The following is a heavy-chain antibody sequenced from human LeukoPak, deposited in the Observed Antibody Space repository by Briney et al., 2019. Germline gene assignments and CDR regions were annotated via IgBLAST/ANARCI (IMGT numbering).Heavy chain of an antibody. D-gene: IGHD3-10*01. CDR3: ARGRVYYYGSGSYWRFDY. CDR2: IYHSGST. V-gene: IGHV4-4*02. Sequence: SRTLSLTCAVSGGSISSSNWWSWVSQPPGKGLEWIGEIYHSGSTNYNPSLKSRVTISVDKSKNQFSLKLSSVTAADTAVYYCARGRVYYYGSGSYWRFDYWGQGTLVTVAS. J-gene: IGHJ4*02. CDR1: GGSISSSNW.